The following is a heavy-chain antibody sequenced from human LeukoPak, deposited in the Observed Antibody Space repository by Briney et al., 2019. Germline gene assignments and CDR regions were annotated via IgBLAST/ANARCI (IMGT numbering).Heavy chain of an antibody. V-gene: IGHV3-30*02. CDR1: GFTFRSYG. CDR3: ASDTTGTGYSSSWLIDY. J-gene: IGHJ4*02. CDR2: IRYDGSNK. Sequence: GGSLRLSCAASGFTFRSYGMHWVRQPPGKGLEWVAFIRYDGSNKYYADSVKGRFTISRDNSKNTLYLQMNSLRAEDTAVYYCASDTTGTGYSSSWLIDYWGQGTLVTVSS. D-gene: IGHD6-13*01.